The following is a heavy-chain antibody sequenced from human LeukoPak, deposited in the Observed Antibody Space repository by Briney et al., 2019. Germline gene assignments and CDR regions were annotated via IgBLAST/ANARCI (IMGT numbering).Heavy chain of an antibody. V-gene: IGHV1-2*06. CDR3: AREDGYNFVDY. CDR2: INPNSGDT. J-gene: IGHJ4*02. CDR1: GYSFTGYH. Sequence: ASVKVSCKASGYSFTGYHMHWVRQAPGQGLEWMGRINPNSGDTNYAQKFQGRVTMTRNTSISTAYMELSSLRSEDTAVYYCAREDGYNFVDYWGQGTLVTVSS. D-gene: IGHD5-24*01.